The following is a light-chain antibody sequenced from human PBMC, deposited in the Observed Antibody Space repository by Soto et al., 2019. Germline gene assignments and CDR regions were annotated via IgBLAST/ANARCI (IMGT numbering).Light chain of an antibody. V-gene: IGKV1-9*01. CDR1: QGITTD. J-gene: IGKJ5*01. CDR2: PAS. CDR3: QNLNDVPFP. Sequence: DIQLTQFPSFLSASVGDTVSITCRASQGITTDLAWYQQKPGKAPKLLIHPASTRQSGVPSRFSGSGSGTQFTLTISSLLPEDFAIYYFQNLNDVPFPFGQGTRLEIK.